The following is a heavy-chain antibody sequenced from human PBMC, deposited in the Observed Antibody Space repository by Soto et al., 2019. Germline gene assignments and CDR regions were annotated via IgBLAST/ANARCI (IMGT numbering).Heavy chain of an antibody. V-gene: IGHV4-39*01. CDR3: ARRIVATETFDY. D-gene: IGHD5-12*01. J-gene: IGHJ4*02. CDR1: GGSITSSSYY. Sequence: PSETLSLTCTVSGGSITSSSYYWGWIRQPPGKGLEWIGSIYYSGNTYYNLSLKSRVTTSVDTAKNQFSLTVTSVTAADTAVYYGARRIVATETFDYWGQGTLVTVSS. CDR2: IYYSGNT.